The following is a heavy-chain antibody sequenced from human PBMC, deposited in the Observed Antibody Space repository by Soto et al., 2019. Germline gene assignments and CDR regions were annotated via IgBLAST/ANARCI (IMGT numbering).Heavy chain of an antibody. V-gene: IGHV1-18*01. CDR2: ISAYNGNT. CDR3: ARSNSLMVSPYYYYGMDV. J-gene: IGHJ6*02. D-gene: IGHD2-8*01. CDR1: GYTFTSYG. Sequence: ASVKVSCKASGYTFTSYGISWVRQAPGQGLEWMGWISAYNGNTNYAQKLQGRVTMTTDTSTSTAYMELRSLRSDDTAVYYCARSNSLMVSPYYYYGMDVWGHGTRVTVSS.